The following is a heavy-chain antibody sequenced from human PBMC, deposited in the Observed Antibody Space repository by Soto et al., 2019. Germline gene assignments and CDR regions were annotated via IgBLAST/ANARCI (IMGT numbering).Heavy chain of an antibody. CDR3: ARDRMATDPYYYYGMDV. Sequence: QVQLQESGPGLVKPSQTLSLTCTVSGGSISSGGYYWSWIRQHPGKGLEWIGYIYYSGSTYYNPSLKSRVTISVDTSKNQFSLKLSSVTAADTAVYYCARDRMATDPYYYYGMDVWGQGTTVTVSS. J-gene: IGHJ6*02. CDR2: IYYSGST. V-gene: IGHV4-31*03. D-gene: IGHD5-12*01. CDR1: GGSISSGGYY.